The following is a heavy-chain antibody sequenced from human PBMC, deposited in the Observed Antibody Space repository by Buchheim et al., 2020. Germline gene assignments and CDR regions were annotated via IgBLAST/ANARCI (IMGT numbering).Heavy chain of an antibody. CDR2: ISGSGGST. D-gene: IGHD2-2*01. CDR1: GFTFSSYA. J-gene: IGHJ4*02. CDR3: AKSYMLTYCSSTSCPLDY. V-gene: IGHV3-23*01. Sequence: EVQLLESGGGLVQPGGSLRLSCAASGFTFSSYAMSWVRQAPGKGLEWVSAISGSGGSTYYADSVKGRFTISRDNSKNTLYLQMNSLRAEDTAVYYCAKSYMLTYCSSTSCPLDYWGQGTL.